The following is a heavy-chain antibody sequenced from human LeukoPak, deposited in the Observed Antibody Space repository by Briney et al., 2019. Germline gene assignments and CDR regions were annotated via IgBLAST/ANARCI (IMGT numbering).Heavy chain of an antibody. J-gene: IGHJ4*02. CDR3: ARVLLRGTYFDY. Sequence: RWASVKVSCTASGYTFTGYGISWVRQAPGQGLEWMGWISAYNGNTNYAQKLQGRVTMTTDTSTSTAYMELRSLRSDDTAVYYCARVLLRGTYFDYWGQGTLVTVSS. D-gene: IGHD3-16*01. V-gene: IGHV1-18*01. CDR2: ISAYNGNT. CDR1: GYTFTGYG.